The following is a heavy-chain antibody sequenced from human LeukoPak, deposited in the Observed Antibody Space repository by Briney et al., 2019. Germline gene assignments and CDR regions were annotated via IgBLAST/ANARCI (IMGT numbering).Heavy chain of an antibody. CDR1: GFTFSSHA. D-gene: IGHD4-17*01. CDR2: ISISGDTT. J-gene: IGHJ4*02. CDR3: ANEIRPNDY. V-gene: IGHV3-23*01. Sequence: GGSLRLSCVASGFTFSSHAMTWVRQAPGKGLEWVSAISISGDTTYYADAVKGRFTISRDNSKNTVYLQMNSLRAEDTAVYYCANEIRPNDYWGQGILVTVSS.